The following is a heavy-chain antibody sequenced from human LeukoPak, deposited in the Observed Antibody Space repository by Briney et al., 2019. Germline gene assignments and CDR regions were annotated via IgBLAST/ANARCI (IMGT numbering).Heavy chain of an antibody. CDR1: GGSISSYY. J-gene: IGHJ3*02. CDR3: ARDSSYGPRAFDI. CDR2: IYYSGST. V-gene: IGHV4-59*01. D-gene: IGHD1-26*01. Sequence: LETLSLTCTVSGGSISSYYWSWTRQPPGKGLEWIGYIYYSGSTNYNPSLKSRVAISVDTSKNQFSLKLSSVTAADTAVYYCARDSSYGPRAFDIWGQGTMVTVSS.